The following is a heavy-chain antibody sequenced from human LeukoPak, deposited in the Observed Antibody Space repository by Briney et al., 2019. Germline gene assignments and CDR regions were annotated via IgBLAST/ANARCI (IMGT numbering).Heavy chain of an antibody. D-gene: IGHD2-2*01. CDR3: ARPNYQLLQNWFDP. Sequence: PSETLSLTCTVSGGSISTDYWSWIRQPPGKGLEWIGEINHSGSTNYNPSLRSRVTISVDTSKNQFSLKLSSVTAADTAVYYCARPNYQLLQNWFDPWGQGTPVTVSS. J-gene: IGHJ5*02. CDR2: INHSGST. V-gene: IGHV4-34*01. CDR1: GGSISTDY.